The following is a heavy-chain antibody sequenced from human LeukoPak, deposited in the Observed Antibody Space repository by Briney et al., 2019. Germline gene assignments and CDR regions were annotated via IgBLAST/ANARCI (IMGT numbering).Heavy chain of an antibody. CDR2: IYYSGST. CDR1: GGSISSYY. V-gene: IGHV4-59*01. D-gene: IGHD2-2*01. Sequence: SETLSLTCTVSGGSISSYYWSWIRQPPGKGLEWIGDIYYSGSTNYNPSLKSRVTISVDTSKNQFSLKLSSVTAADTAVYYCARGPKTGYCSSTSCFWGGNWFDPWGQGTLVTVSS. CDR3: ARGPKTGYCSSTSCFWGGNWFDP. J-gene: IGHJ5*02.